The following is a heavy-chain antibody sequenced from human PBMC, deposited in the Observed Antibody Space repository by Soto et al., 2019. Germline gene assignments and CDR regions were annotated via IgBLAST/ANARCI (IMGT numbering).Heavy chain of an antibody. J-gene: IGHJ4*02. CDR2: IYYSGST. CDR1: GASISSGGYY. CDR3: ARMLKPESTVDY. D-gene: IGHD2-8*02. Sequence: QVQLQESGPGLVKPSQTLSLSCSVSGASISSGGYYWSWIRQHPGRGLEWIGYIYYSGSTYYNPSLKSRVSISVDTSKNQLSLKLSSVTAADTAVYYCARMLKPESTVDYWGQGTLVTVSS. V-gene: IGHV4-31*03.